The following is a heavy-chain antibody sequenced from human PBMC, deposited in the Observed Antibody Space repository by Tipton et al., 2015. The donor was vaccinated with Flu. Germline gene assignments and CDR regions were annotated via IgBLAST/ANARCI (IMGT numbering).Heavy chain of an antibody. Sequence: QLVQSGPEVKKPGTSVKVSCKASGFTFTSSAVQWVRQARGQRLEWIGWIVVGSGNTHYAQKFQERVTITRDMSTSTAYMELSSLRSEDTAVYYCAAFNYYDSSGYYRGMGYFDYWGQGTLVTVSS. CDR2: IVVGSGNT. V-gene: IGHV1-58*01. CDR3: AAFNYYDSSGYYRGMGYFDY. D-gene: IGHD3-22*01. J-gene: IGHJ4*02. CDR1: GFTFTSSA.